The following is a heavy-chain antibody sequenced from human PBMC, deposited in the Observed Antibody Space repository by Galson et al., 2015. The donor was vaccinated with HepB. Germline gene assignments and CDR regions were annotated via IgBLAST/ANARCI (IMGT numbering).Heavy chain of an antibody. CDR2: VNYSGAT. CDR3: ARPIISSDVSGFDP. D-gene: IGHD2/OR15-2a*01. J-gene: IGHJ5*02. CDR1: SVSISSANNY. Sequence: SETLSLTCTVSSVSISSANNYWSWIRQAPGERLEYIGSVNYSGATYYNPSFKSRVSMSVDTSRNQFSLKLHSVTAADTAVYYCARPIISSDVSGFDPWGQGTMVTVSS. V-gene: IGHV4-39*01.